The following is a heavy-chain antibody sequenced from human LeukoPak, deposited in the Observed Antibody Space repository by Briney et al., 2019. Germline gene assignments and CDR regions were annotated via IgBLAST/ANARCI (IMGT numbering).Heavy chain of an antibody. J-gene: IGHJ4*02. D-gene: IGHD6-19*01. CDR1: GFTFDDYG. CDR2: INWNGGST. CDR3: ARGNYGSGWYEETPFDY. Sequence: PGGSLRLSCAASGFTFDDYGMSWVRQAPGKGLEWVSGINWNGGSTGYADSVKGRFTISRDNAKNSLYLQMNSLRAEDTALYHCARGNYGSGWYEETPFDYWGQGTLVIVSS. V-gene: IGHV3-20*01.